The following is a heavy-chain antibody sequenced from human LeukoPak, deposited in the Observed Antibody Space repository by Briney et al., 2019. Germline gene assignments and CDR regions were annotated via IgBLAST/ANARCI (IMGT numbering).Heavy chain of an antibody. Sequence: GASVKVSCKASGYTFTSYGISWVRQAPGQGLEWRGWISAYNGNTNYAQKLQGRVTMTTDTSTSTAYMELRSLRSDGTAVYYCARDGMNDYGDYNFDYWGQGTLVTVSS. D-gene: IGHD4-17*01. CDR2: ISAYNGNT. V-gene: IGHV1-18*01. CDR1: GYTFTSYG. CDR3: ARDGMNDYGDYNFDY. J-gene: IGHJ4*02.